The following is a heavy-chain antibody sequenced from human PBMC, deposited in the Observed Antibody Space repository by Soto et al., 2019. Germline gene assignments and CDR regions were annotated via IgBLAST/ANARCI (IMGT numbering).Heavy chain of an antibody. J-gene: IGHJ3*02. V-gene: IGHV3-23*01. CDR1: GFTFYSYA. D-gene: IGHD1-20*01. CDR2: IGSVGGDT. Sequence: GSLRISFAASGFTFYSYAMSWVRQARGKGLEWVSTIGSVGGDTYYADSVKGRFTISRDDSKNTLLLQMNSLRAEDTAVYYCVKDRMAYNSVWDPFDIWGQGTMVTVSS. CDR3: VKDRMAYNSVWDPFDI.